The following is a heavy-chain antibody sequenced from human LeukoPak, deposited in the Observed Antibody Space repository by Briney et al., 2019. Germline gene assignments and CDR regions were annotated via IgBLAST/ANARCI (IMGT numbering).Heavy chain of an antibody. CDR2: FDPEDGET. Sequence: ASVKVSCKVSGYTLTELSMHWVRQAPGKGLEWMGGFDPEDGETIYAQKFQGRVTMTEDTSTDTAYMELSSLGSEDTAVYYCARDPGRDYGGNSFDYWGQGTLVTVSS. J-gene: IGHJ4*02. CDR3: ARDPGRDYGGNSFDY. V-gene: IGHV1-24*01. D-gene: IGHD4-23*01. CDR1: GYTLTELS.